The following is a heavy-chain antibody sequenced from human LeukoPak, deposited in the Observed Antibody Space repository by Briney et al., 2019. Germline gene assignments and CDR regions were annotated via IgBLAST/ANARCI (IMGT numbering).Heavy chain of an antibody. V-gene: IGHV1-18*01. D-gene: IGHD1-26*01. CDR1: GYTFTNYG. Sequence: ASVKVSCEASGYTFTNYGISWVRQAPGQGLEWMGWISVYNGNTNFAQNLQGRVTMTRDTSTTTAYMELRSLRSDDTAVYYCSRVGPTGVSFDYWAREAWSPSPQ. CDR2: ISVYNGNT. J-gene: IGHJ4*02. CDR3: SRVGPTGVSFDY.